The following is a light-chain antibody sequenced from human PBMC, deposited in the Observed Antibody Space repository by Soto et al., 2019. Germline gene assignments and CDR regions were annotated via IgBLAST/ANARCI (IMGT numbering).Light chain of an antibody. CDR3: QQSYSTPRT. CDR1: QSISSY. J-gene: IGKJ1*01. Sequence: DIQMTQSPSSLSASGGDRVTITCRASQSISSYLNWYQQKPGKAPKLLIYAASSLQSGVPSRFSGSGSGTDFTLTISSLQPEDFATYYCQQSYSTPRTFGQGTEVDIK. CDR2: AAS. V-gene: IGKV1-39*01.